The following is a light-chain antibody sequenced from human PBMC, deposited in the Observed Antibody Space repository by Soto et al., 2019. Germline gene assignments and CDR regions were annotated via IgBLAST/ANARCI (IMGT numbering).Light chain of an antibody. CDR1: QSVSSN. Sequence: EIVMTPSPATPAVSPGEKATPSRRSSQSVSSNLAWYQQKPGQAPRLLIYGASTRATGIPARFSGSGSGTEFTLTISSLQSEDFAVYYCQQYNNWPPWTFGQGTKVDIK. CDR2: GAS. J-gene: IGKJ1*01. CDR3: QQYNNWPPWT. V-gene: IGKV3-15*01.